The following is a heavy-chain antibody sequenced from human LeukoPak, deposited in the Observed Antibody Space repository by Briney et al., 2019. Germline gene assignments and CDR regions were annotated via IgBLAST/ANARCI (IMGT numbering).Heavy chain of an antibody. V-gene: IGHV1-2*02. CDR1: GYTFTGLY. CDR3: ARGAKGFDY. Sequence: APVKVSCKAAGYTFTGLYLHWVRQAPGQGLEWMGWINPNSGGTDFAQKFQGRVTMTRDTSISTAYMELSRLTSDDTAVYFCARGAKGFDYWGQGTLVTVSS. J-gene: IGHJ4*02. CDR2: INPNSGGT.